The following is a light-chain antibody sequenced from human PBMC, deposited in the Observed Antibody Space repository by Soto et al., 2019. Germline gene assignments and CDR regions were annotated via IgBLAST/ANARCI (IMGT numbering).Light chain of an antibody. J-gene: IGLJ3*02. CDR1: SNDVGAYKY. Sequence: QSALTQPASVSGSPGQSITISCTGTSNDVGAYKYVSWYQQHPGKAPKVMIYDVSYRPSWVSNRFSGSKSGNTAYLTISGLRAEDEAVYYCASKRDNGRVFGGVIKLTVL. CDR2: DVS. V-gene: IGLV2-14*03. CDR3: ASKRDNGRV.